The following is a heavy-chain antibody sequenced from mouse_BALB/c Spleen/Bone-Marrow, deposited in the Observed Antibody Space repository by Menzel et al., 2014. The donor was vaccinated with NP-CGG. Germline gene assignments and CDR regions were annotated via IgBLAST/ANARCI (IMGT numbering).Heavy chain of an antibody. V-gene: IGHV2-9*02. CDR2: IWAGGST. Sequence: QVQLKESGPGLVAPSQSLSITCTVSEFSLTSYGVHWVRQPPGKGLEWLGVIWAGGSTNYNSALMSRLSISKDNSESQVFLKMNSLQTDDTAMYYCARGGSSRAWFAYWGQGTLVTVSA. CDR3: ARGGSSRAWFAY. CDR1: EFSLTSYG. D-gene: IGHD1-1*01. J-gene: IGHJ3*01.